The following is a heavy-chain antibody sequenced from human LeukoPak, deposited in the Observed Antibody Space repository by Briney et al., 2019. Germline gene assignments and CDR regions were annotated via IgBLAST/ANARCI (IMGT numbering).Heavy chain of an antibody. CDR3: TRETSSRSFDY. Sequence: ASVNVSCKASGYTLTSYDINSVRQATGQGLEWVGWMNPNRGRTGYAQNFQGRITTTRNTSISTAYMELSSLRSEDTAVYYCTRETSSRSFDYCGQGTLVTVSS. CDR2: MNPNRGRT. J-gene: IGHJ4*02. V-gene: IGHV1-8*01. CDR1: GYTLTSYD.